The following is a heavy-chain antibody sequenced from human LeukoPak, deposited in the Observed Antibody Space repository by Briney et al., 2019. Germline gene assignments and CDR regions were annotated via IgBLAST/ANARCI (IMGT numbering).Heavy chain of an antibody. V-gene: IGHV3-64*01. CDR3: ARDKEDLDYYYCGMDV. D-gene: IGHD3-16*01. CDR2: ISSNGGST. Sequence: GGPLSLSCAASVFTFSSYAMYWVRQARGKGLECVSAISSNGGSTNYANSVKGRFTISRDNSKNTLYLQMGSLRAEDMAVYYCARDKEDLDYYYCGMDVWGQGTTVTVSS. J-gene: IGHJ6*02. CDR1: VFTFSSYA.